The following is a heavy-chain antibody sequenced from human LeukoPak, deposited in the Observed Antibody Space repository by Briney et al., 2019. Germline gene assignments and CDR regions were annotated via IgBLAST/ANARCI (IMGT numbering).Heavy chain of an antibody. CDR1: GGSISSYY. D-gene: IGHD5-12*01. J-gene: IGHJ6*02. V-gene: IGHV4-59*01. CDR2: IYYSGST. Sequence: SETLSLTCTVSGGSISSYYWGWIRQPPGGGLEWIGYIYYSGSTNYNPSLKRRVTISLDTSKSQFSLKLRSVTAADTAVYYCARSGLDSRYYFGMDVWGQGTTVTVSS. CDR3: ARSGLDSRYYFGMDV.